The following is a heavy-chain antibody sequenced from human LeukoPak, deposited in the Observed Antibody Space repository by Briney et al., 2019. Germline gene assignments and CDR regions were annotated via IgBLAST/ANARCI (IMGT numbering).Heavy chain of an antibody. Sequence: GESLKISCKGSGYSFTSYWIGWVRQMPGKGLEWMGIIDPADSETKYSPSFQGQVTISADKSISTAYLQWSSLKASDTAMYYCASSRYSGSYLVDYWGQGTLVTVSS. D-gene: IGHD1-26*01. J-gene: IGHJ4*02. CDR2: IDPADSET. CDR3: ASSRYSGSYLVDY. V-gene: IGHV5-51*01. CDR1: GYSFTSYW.